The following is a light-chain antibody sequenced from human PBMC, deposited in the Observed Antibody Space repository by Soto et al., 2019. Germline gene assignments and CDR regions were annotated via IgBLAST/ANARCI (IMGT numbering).Light chain of an antibody. Sequence: EIVLTHSPGTLSFSPSQRSTLSFSSSQSVSSYLLWYQQKPGQTPRLLIYDASTRATGIPARFSGSGSGTEFTLTISSLQSEDFAVYYCQQYNNWPPITFGQGTRLEI. CDR3: QQYNNWPPIT. CDR1: QSVSSY. V-gene: IGKV3D-15*01. J-gene: IGKJ5*01. CDR2: DAS.